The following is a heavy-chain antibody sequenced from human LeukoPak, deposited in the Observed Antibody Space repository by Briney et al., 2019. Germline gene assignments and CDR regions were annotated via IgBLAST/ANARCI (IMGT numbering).Heavy chain of an antibody. J-gene: IGHJ3*02. Sequence: GGSLRLSCAASGFTFSSYWMHWVRQAPGKGLVWVSRINSDGSSTSYADSVKGRFTISRDNAKNTLYLQMNSLRAEDTAVYYCAKLYYYDSSGYYPTEYAFDIWGQGTMVTVSS. CDR1: GFTFSSYW. D-gene: IGHD3-22*01. V-gene: IGHV3-74*01. CDR2: INSDGSST. CDR3: AKLYYYDSSGYYPTEYAFDI.